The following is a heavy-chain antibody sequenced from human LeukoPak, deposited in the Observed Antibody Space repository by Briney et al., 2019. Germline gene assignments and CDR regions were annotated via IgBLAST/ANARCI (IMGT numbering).Heavy chain of an antibody. V-gene: IGHV3-9*01. D-gene: IGHD3-22*01. CDR2: ISWNSGSI. CDR1: GFTFDDYA. CDR3: AREGRESSGYDY. J-gene: IGHJ4*02. Sequence: PGRSLRLSCAASGFTFDDYAMHWVRQAPGKSLEWVSGISWNSGSIGYADSVKGRFTISRDNAKNSLYLQMNSLRAEDTAVYHCAREGRESSGYDYWGQGTLVTVSS.